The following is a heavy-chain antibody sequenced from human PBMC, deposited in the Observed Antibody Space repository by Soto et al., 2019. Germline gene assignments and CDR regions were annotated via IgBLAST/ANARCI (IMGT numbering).Heavy chain of an antibody. J-gene: IGHJ4*02. Sequence: QVHLQESGPGLVKPSETLSLTCTVSGGSISGYYWDWIRQPAGTGLEWIGRIYSSGSTNHNPSLKSRVTMSIDTAKNQFSLKLTSVTAADTAVYYCARDHLGSCGGGSCPYYFDHWGQGTLVTVSS. D-gene: IGHD2-15*01. V-gene: IGHV4-4*07. CDR3: ARDHLGSCGGGSCPYYFDH. CDR2: IYSSGST. CDR1: GGSISGYY.